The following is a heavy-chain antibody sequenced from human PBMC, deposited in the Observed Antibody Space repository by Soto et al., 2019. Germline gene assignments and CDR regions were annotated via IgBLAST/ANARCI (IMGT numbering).Heavy chain of an antibody. CDR3: ARDPPTKDSSGWYAYDY. Sequence: ASVKVSCKASGYTFTGDDMHWVRQAPGQGLEWMGWINPNSGGTNYAQKFQGRVTMTRDTSISTAYMELSRLRSDDTAVYYCARDPPTKDSSGWYAYDYWGQGTLVTISS. V-gene: IGHV1-2*02. J-gene: IGHJ4*02. D-gene: IGHD6-19*01. CDR2: INPNSGGT. CDR1: GYTFTGDD.